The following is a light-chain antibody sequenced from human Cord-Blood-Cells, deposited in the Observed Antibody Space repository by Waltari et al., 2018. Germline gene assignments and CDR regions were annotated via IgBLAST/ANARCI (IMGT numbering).Light chain of an antibody. J-gene: IGKJ2*01. V-gene: IGKV3-20*01. CDR3: QQYGSSRGYT. CDR1: QSVSSSY. CDR2: GAS. Sequence: EIVLTQSPGTLSLSPGDRATLSYRASQSVSSSYLAWYQQKPGQAPRLLIYGASSRATGIPDRFSGSGSGTDFTLTISRLEPEDFAVYYCQQYGSSRGYTFGQGTKLEIK.